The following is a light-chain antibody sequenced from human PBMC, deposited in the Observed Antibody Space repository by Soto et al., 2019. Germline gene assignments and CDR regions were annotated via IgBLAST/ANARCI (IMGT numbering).Light chain of an antibody. CDR2: GAS. Sequence: RVMTQSPATLSVSPGERATLSCRASQSVRNYLAWYQQRPGQAPRLLIFGASTRATDIPARFSGSGSGTEFTLTISSLQSEDFAVYYCQQYNNWPRTFGQGTKV. J-gene: IGKJ1*01. CDR1: QSVRNY. V-gene: IGKV3-15*01. CDR3: QQYNNWPRT.